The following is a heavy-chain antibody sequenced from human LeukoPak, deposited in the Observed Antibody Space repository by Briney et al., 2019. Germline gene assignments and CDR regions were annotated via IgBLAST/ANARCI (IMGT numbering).Heavy chain of an antibody. J-gene: IGHJ6*02. CDR2: IYYSGST. CDR1: GVSISSGDYY. V-gene: IGHV4-30-4*01. Sequence: SQTLSLTCTVSGVSISSGDYYWSWIRQPPGKGLEWIGYIYYSGSTYYNPSLKSRVTISVDTSKNQFSLKLSAVTAADTAVYYCARDAPDYYGMDVWGQGTTVTVSS. CDR3: ARDAPDYYGMDV.